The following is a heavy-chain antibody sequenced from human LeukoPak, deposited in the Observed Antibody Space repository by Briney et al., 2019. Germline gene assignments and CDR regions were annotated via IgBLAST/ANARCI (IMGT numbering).Heavy chain of an antibody. CDR1: GFNPDIYY. V-gene: IGHV3-21*01. D-gene: IGHD4-17*01. Sequence: PAESLRLSCAVSGFNPDIYYMNWVRQPPGKGLEWVASISTTGTYIYYGDFVKGRFIITKDNSKNTLYLQMSSLRAEDAVVYYCARPRRVDCGDYEGFDPYGQGTVATVS. CDR3: ARPRRVDCGDYEGFDP. J-gene: IGHJ5*02. CDR2: ISTTGTYI.